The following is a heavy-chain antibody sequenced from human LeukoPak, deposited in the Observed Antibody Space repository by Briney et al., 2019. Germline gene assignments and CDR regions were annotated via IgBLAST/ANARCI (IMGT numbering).Heavy chain of an antibody. Sequence: SETLSLTCNVSGGSISSGDSYWNWIRQPPGKGLEWIGYIYNSGSTYYNPSLKSRVTISVDTAKNQVSLKLSSMTAADTAVYYCAKENAGDYIDSWGQGTLVTVSS. V-gene: IGHV4-30-4*01. J-gene: IGHJ4*02. CDR2: IYNSGST. CDR3: AKENAGDYIDS. CDR1: GGSISSGDSY.